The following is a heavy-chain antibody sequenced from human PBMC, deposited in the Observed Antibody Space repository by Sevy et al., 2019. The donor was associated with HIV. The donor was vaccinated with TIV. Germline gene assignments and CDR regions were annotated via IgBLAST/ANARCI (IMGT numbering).Heavy chain of an antibody. D-gene: IGHD6-13*01. CDR2: ISGSNTTI. J-gene: IGHJ5*02. V-gene: IGHV3-48*01. Sequence: GGSLRLSCVGSGFTFREYSMNWVRQAPGKGLEWVSYISGSNTTIEHADSVKGRFSISRDNADNSVFLQMNGLRVEDTTVYYCARSLAAAENWFDPWGQGTLVTVSS. CDR3: ARSLAAAENWFDP. CDR1: GFTFREYS.